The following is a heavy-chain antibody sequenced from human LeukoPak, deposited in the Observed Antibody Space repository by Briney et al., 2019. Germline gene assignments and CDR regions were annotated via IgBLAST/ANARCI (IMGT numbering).Heavy chain of an antibody. CDR2: INAGNGNT. J-gene: IGHJ4*02. D-gene: IGHD2-2*01. CDR3: ARGCSSTSCNGGFDY. CDR1: GYTFTSYA. Sequence: ASVKVSCKASGYTFTSYAMHWVRQAPGQRLEWMGWINAGNGNTKYSQKFQGRVTITRDTSASTAYMELSSLRSEDTAVYYCARGCSSTSCNGGFDYWGQGTLVTVSS. V-gene: IGHV1-3*01.